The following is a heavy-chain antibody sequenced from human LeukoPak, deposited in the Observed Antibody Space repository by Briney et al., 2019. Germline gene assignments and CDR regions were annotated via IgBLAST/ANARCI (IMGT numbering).Heavy chain of an antibody. J-gene: IGHJ3*02. CDR1: GFTFDDYA. V-gene: IGHV3-9*01. CDR2: ISWNSGSI. CDR3: AKGIKRTYYDFWSGYGAFDI. Sequence: GGSLRLSCAASGFTFDDYAMHWVRQAPGKGLEWGSGISWNSGSIGYADSVKGRFTISRDNAKNSLYLQMNSLRAEDTALYYCAKGIKRTYYDFWSGYGAFDIWGQGTMVTVSS. D-gene: IGHD3-3*01.